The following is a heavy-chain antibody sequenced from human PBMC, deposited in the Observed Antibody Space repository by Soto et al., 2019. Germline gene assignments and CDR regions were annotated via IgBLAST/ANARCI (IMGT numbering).Heavy chain of an antibody. CDR3: SREGAFGDTP. CDR1: GASITYYY. J-gene: IGHJ5*02. Sequence: PSETLSLTCTVSGASITYYYWSWIRQSPRKGLEWIGSIHYSGTTDYNPALKSRVTISVDTSKTQFSLNLTSATAADTAVYYCSREGAFGDTPWGQGTLVTVSS. CDR2: IHYSGTT. V-gene: IGHV4-59*01. D-gene: IGHD4-17*01.